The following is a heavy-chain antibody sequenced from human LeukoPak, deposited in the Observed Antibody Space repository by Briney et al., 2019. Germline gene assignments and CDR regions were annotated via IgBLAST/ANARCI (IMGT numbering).Heavy chain of an antibody. CDR2: INHSGST. CDR3: ARGFGDSSSFDY. Sequence: SETLSLTCAVYGGSFSGYYWSWIRQPPGKGLEWIGEINHSGSTNYNSSLKSRVTISVDTSKNQFSLKMSSVTAADTAVYYRARGFGDSSSFDYWGQGTLVTVSS. J-gene: IGHJ4*02. CDR1: GGSFSGYY. V-gene: IGHV4-34*01. D-gene: IGHD2-21*02.